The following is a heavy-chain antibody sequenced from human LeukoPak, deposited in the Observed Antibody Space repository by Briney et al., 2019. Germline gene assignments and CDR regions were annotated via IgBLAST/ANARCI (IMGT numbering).Heavy chain of an antibody. Sequence: GRSLRLSCVASGLTFSNHGMHWVRQAPGKGLEWVALISYDGSKRYHADSVKGRFTISRDDSKNTLYLQMNSLTAEDTALYYCARDYSGNYCFDYWGQGTLVTVSS. CDR3: ARDYSGNYCFDY. CDR1: GLTFSNHG. CDR2: ISYDGSKR. V-gene: IGHV3-30*04. J-gene: IGHJ4*02. D-gene: IGHD1-26*01.